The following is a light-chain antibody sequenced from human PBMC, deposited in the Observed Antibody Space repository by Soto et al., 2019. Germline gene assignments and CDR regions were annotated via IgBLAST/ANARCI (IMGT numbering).Light chain of an antibody. CDR2: DVS. CDR3: SSYTSSSTHVV. CDR1: SSDVGGYNY. V-gene: IGLV2-14*01. Sequence: QSALTQPASVSGSPGQSITISCTGTSSDVGGYNYVSWYQQHPGKAPKRMIYDVSNRPSGVSNRFSGSKSGNTASLTISGLQAEDEADYYSSSYTSSSTHVVFGGGTKLTVL. J-gene: IGLJ2*01.